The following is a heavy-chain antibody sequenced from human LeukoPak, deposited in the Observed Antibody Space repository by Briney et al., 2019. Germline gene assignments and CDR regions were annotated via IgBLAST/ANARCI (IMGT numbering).Heavy chain of an antibody. D-gene: IGHD2-2*01. J-gene: IGHJ4*02. CDR2: IYHSGST. CDR3: ARGKYQLLID. CDR1: VGSISSGGYS. V-gene: IGHV4-30-2*01. Sequence: SQTLSLTCAVSVGSISSGGYSWSWIRQPPGKGLEWIGYIYHSGSTYYNPSLKSRVTISVDRSKNQFSLKLSSVTAADTAVYYCARGKYQLLIDWGQGTLVTVSS.